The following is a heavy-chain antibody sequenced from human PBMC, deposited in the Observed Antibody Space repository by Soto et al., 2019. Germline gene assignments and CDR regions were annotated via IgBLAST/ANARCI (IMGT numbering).Heavy chain of an antibody. J-gene: IGHJ6*03. V-gene: IGHV3-23*01. D-gene: IGHD5-12*01. CDR2: ISGSGGST. CDR1: GFTFSSYA. Sequence: GGSLRLSCAASGFTFSSYAMSWVRQAPGKGLEWVSAISGSGGSTYYADSVKGQFTISRDNSKNTLYLQMNSLRAEDTAVYYCAKETPHPIVATSGPMDVWGKGTTVTVSS. CDR3: AKETPHPIVATSGPMDV.